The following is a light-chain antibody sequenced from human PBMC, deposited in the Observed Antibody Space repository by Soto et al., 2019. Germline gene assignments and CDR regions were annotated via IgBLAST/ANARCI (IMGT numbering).Light chain of an antibody. V-gene: IGLV2-14*01. CDR2: EVS. J-gene: IGLJ2*01. CDR3: SSYTSSSTVV. Sequence: QSALTQPASVSGSPGQSITISCTGTSSDIGTYNYVSWYQQHPGKAPKLMTFEVSNRPSGVSDRFSGSKSGNTASLTISGLQAEDEADYYCSSYTSSSTVVFGGGTKVTVL. CDR1: SSDIGTYNY.